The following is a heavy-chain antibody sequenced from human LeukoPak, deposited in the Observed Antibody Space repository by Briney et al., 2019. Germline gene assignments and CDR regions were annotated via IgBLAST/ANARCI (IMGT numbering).Heavy chain of an antibody. J-gene: IGHJ4*02. Sequence: WGSLSFTCVVSGYSFSTNMMTWVRQAPGKGLEWVATILPGGKESYRVDSVKGRFILSRDNAKNLLFLQMNSLRGDDTALYYCMSAHGYWGQGTLVTVSS. CDR3: MSAHGY. CDR1: GYSFSTNM. V-gene: IGHV3-7*01. CDR2: ILPGGKES.